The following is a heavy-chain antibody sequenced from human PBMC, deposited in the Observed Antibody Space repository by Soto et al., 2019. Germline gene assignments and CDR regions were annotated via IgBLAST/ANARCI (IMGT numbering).Heavy chain of an antibody. V-gene: IGHV3-7*03. D-gene: IGHD6-19*01. Sequence: PGWSLRLSCASSVFTFISYWMSWVRQAPGKGLEWVANIKQGGSEKYYVDSVKGRFTISRDNAKNSLYLQMNSLRAEDTAVYYCARDIAVAGSDTYYFDYWGQGTLVTVSS. CDR1: VFTFISYW. J-gene: IGHJ4*02. CDR3: ARDIAVAGSDTYYFDY. CDR2: IKQGGSEK.